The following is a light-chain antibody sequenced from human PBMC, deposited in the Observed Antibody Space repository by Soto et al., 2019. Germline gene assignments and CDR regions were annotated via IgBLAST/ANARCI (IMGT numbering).Light chain of an antibody. CDR2: GVG. J-gene: IGLJ1*01. CDR3: ASYTSSSTLV. V-gene: IGLV2-14*01. Sequence: QSALTQPASVSGSPGQSITISCTGTSSDIGSYNYVSWYQQHPGKAPKLMIYGVGNRPSGVSDRFSGSKSGNTASLTISGLQTEDEAEYYCASYTSSSTLVFGTGTKLTVL. CDR1: SSDIGSYNY.